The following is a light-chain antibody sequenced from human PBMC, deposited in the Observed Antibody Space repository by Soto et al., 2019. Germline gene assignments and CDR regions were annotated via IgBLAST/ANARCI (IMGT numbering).Light chain of an antibody. Sequence: QSVLTQPPSVSGAPGRRVTISCTGSSSNIGAGYDVHWYQQLPGTAPKLLISGNINRPSGVPDRFSGSKSGTSASLAITGLQAEDEADYYCQSYDSSLSGFYVFGTGTKLTVL. CDR1: SSNIGAGYD. CDR3: QSYDSSLSGFYV. J-gene: IGLJ1*01. CDR2: GNI. V-gene: IGLV1-40*01.